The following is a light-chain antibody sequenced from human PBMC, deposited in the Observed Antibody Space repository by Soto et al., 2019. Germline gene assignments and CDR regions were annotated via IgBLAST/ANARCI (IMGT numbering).Light chain of an antibody. J-gene: IGKJ2*01. Sequence: EIVMTQSPATLSVSPGERATLSCRASESVGSNLAWYQQKPGQAPRLLIHGASKRATGIPARFSGSGSGTEFILTISSLQSEDFAVYYCQQYYKWPPETFGQGTKVEIK. CDR1: ESVGSN. CDR2: GAS. V-gene: IGKV3-15*01. CDR3: QQYYKWPPET.